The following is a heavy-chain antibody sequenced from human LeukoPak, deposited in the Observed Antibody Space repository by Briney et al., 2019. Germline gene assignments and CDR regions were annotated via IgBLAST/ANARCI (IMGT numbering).Heavy chain of an antibody. V-gene: IGHV1-24*01. Sequence: ASVKVSCKVSGYTLTELSMFWVRQAPGKGLEWLGSFDPEDGKTVYAQKFQGRVTMTEDTSTDTAYMELSSLRSEDTAVYYCATGYLVTAGLMDVWGQGTTVTVSS. CDR1: GYTLTELS. J-gene: IGHJ6*02. D-gene: IGHD6-13*01. CDR3: ATGYLVTAGLMDV. CDR2: FDPEDGKT.